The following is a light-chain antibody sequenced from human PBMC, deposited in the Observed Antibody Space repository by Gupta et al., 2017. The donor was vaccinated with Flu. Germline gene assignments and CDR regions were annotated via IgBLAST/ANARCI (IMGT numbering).Light chain of an antibody. Sequence: PPTHPLSLSASPRPSVTISCTGSSNDVGGSNRVSWYQQRPGKAPKLILYEVTERPSGVPDRFSGSKSGNTDSLTISGLQADDEADYYCSSHAGRDTWVFGTGTTVTVL. CDR1: SNDVGGSNR. J-gene: IGLJ1*01. CDR2: EVT. V-gene: IGLV2-11*01. CDR3: SSHAGRDTWV.